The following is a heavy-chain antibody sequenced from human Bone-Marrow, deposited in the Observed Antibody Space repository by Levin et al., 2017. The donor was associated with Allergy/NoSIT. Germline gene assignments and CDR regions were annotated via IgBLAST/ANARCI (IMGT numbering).Heavy chain of an antibody. D-gene: IGHD1-26*01. Sequence: GESLKISCAASRFSFNNYAMSWVRQAPGKGLEWVSTISGSGRTTYYADSVTGRFTISRDNSKNTLYLEMNSLRAEDTAQYYCAKGEDDIHVAVYFDCWGQGTLVTVSS. CDR3: AKGEDDIHVAVYFDC. V-gene: IGHV3-23*01. CDR2: ISGSGRTT. CDR1: RFSFNNYA. J-gene: IGHJ4*02.